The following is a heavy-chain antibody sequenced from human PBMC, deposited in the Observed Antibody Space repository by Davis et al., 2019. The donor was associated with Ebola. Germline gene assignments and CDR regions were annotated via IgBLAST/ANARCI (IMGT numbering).Heavy chain of an antibody. CDR2: ISYDGSNK. CDR1: GFTFSSYA. J-gene: IGHJ6*02. Sequence: GGSLRLSCAASGFTFSSYAMHWVRQAPGKGLEWVAVISYDGSNKYYADSVKGRFTISRDNSKNTLYLQMNSLRAEDTAVYYCAREVVFCSGGSCYSYYYGMDVWGQGTTVTVSS. V-gene: IGHV3-30-3*01. D-gene: IGHD2-15*01. CDR3: AREVVFCSGGSCYSYYYGMDV.